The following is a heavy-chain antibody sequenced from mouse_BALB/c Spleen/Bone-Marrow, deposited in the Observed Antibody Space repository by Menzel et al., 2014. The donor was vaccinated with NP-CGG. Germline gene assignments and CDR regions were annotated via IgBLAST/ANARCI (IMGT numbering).Heavy chain of an antibody. J-gene: IGHJ4*01. V-gene: IGHV14-1*02. CDR2: IDPENGNT. CDR3: ARGREAMDY. CDR1: GFNIKDYY. Sequence: EVQLQQSGAELVRPGALVKLSCKASGFNIKDYYMHWVKQRPEQGLEWIGWIDPENGNTICDPKFQGKASITADASSNTAYLQISSLTSEDTAVYYCARGREAMDYWGQGTSVTVSS.